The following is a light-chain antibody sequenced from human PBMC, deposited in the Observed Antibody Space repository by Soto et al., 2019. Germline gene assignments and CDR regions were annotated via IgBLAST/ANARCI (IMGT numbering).Light chain of an antibody. Sequence: QSALTQPASWSGSPGQSITISCTGTSSDVGGYNYVSWYQHHPGKAPKLMIYDVTNRPSGVSNRFSGSKSGNTASLTISGLQTEDEADYYCTSYTSISTLVFGTGTKVTVL. V-gene: IGLV2-14*03. CDR2: DVT. J-gene: IGLJ1*01. CDR3: TSYTSISTLV. CDR1: SSDVGGYNY.